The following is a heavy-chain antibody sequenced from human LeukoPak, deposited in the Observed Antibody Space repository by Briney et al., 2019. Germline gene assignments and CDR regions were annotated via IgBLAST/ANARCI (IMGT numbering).Heavy chain of an antibody. J-gene: IGHJ4*02. CDR1: GFTFSSYG. CDR3: AKDAGYSSGWYDY. V-gene: IGHV3-23*01. Sequence: PGGSLRLSCAASGFTFSSYGMSWVCQAPGKGLEWISAISGSGGSTYYADSVKGRFTISRDNSKNTLYLQMNSLRAEDTAVYYCAKDAGYSSGWYDYWGQGTLVTVSS. CDR2: ISGSGGST. D-gene: IGHD6-19*01.